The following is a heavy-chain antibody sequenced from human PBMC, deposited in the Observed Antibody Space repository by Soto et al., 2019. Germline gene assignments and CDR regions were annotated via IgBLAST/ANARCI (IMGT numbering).Heavy chain of an antibody. CDR2: IWYDGNNK. Sequence: PGGSLRLSCAASVFTFSSFGMHWVRQAPGKGLEWVAVIWYDGNNKYYADSVKGRFTISRDNSKNMLYLQMNSLRAEDTAVFYCARLGSGWSVDYWGQGTLVTVSS. CDR1: VFTFSSFG. V-gene: IGHV3-33*01. J-gene: IGHJ4*02. D-gene: IGHD6-19*01. CDR3: ARLGSGWSVDY.